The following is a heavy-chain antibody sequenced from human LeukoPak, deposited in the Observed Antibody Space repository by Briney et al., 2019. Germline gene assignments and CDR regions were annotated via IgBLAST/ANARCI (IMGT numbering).Heavy chain of an antibody. CDR1: GYTFTGYH. D-gene: IGHD6-19*01. J-gene: IGHJ4*02. Sequence: ASVKVSCKASGYTFTGYHIHWVRQAPGQGLEWMGWINPNSGGTNYAQKFQGRVTMTRDTSISTAYMELSRLRSDDTAVYYCARTLIEKQWLQLDYWGQGTLVTVSS. V-gene: IGHV1-2*02. CDR3: ARTLIEKQWLQLDY. CDR2: INPNSGGT.